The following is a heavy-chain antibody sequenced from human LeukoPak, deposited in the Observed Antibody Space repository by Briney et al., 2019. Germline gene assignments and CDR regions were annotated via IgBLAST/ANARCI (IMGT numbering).Heavy chain of an antibody. CDR3: ARDPIKAGQKYCSGGSCYGFF. CDR2: IGTAGDT. CDR1: GFTFSSYD. J-gene: IGHJ4*02. V-gene: IGHV3-13*01. Sequence: GGSLRLSCAASGFTFSSYDMHWVRQATGKGLEWVSAIGTAGDTYYPGSVKGRFTISRENAKNSLYLQMNSLRAGDTAVYYCARDPIKAGQKYCSGGSCYGFFWGQGTLVTVSS. D-gene: IGHD2-15*01.